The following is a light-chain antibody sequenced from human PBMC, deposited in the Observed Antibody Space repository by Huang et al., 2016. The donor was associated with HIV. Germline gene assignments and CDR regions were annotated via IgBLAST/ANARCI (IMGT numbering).Light chain of an antibody. J-gene: IGKJ4*01. CDR1: QSLFFISNKRSY. CDR2: WAS. V-gene: IGKV4-1*01. CDR3: QQYYHNPLT. Sequence: DIVISQSPDSLTVSLGERAPINCRSSQSLFFISNKRSYLAWYQKKPGQPPKLVISWASARESGVPDQFSGSGSETHFTLTINSLQAEDVAVYYCQQYYHNPLTFGGGTKVEI.